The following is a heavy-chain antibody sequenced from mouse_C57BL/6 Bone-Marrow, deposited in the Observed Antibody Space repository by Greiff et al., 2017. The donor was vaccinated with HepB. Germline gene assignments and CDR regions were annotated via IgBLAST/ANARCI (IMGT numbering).Heavy chain of an antibody. J-gene: IGHJ1*03. V-gene: IGHV5-15*01. CDR3: ASHDGYYGYFDV. CDR1: GFTFSDYG. D-gene: IGHD2-3*01. Sequence: EVKLVESGGGLVQPGGSLKLSCAASGFTFSDYGMAWVRQAPRKGPEWVAFISNLAYSIYYADTVTGRFTISRENAKNTLYLEMSSLRSEDTAMYYCASHDGYYGYFDVWGTGTTVTVSS. CDR2: ISNLAYSI.